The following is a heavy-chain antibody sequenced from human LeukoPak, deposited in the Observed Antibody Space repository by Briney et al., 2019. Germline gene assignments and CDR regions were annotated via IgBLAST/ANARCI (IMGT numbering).Heavy chain of an antibody. CDR2: IYYSGST. J-gene: IGHJ3*02. CDR3: ARDGKSMTAYAFDI. V-gene: IGHV4-59*01. Sequence: SETLSLTCAVYGGSFSSYYWSWIRQPPGKGLEWIGYIYYSGSTNYNPSLKSRVTISVDTSKNQFSLKLSSVTAADTAVYYCARDGKSMTAYAFDIWGQGTMVTVSS. CDR1: GGSFSSYY. D-gene: IGHD2-21*02.